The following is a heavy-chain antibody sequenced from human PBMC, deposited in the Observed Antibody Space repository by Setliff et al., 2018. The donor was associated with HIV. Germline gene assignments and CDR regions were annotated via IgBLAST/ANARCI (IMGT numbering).Heavy chain of an antibody. V-gene: IGHV4-61*09. Sequence: PSETLSLTCTVSGDSISSANYFWNWIRQPAGKGLEWIGHIYTTGRTYYNPSLKSRVTISVDTSKNQFSLRLSSVTAADTAVYYCARDGRHDRNRWYVTHQYFKYWGQGTLVTVSS. CDR2: IYTTGRT. CDR1: GDSISSANYF. CDR3: ARDGRHDRNRWYVTHQYFKY. D-gene: IGHD2-15*01. J-gene: IGHJ1*01.